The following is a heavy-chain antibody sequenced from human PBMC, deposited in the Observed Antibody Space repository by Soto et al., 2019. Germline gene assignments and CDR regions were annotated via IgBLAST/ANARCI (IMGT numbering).Heavy chain of an antibody. D-gene: IGHD2-2*01. CDR1: GGSISSYY. Sequence: QVQLQESGPGLVKPSETLSLTCTVSGGSISSYYWSWIRQPPGKGLEWIGYIYYSGSTNYNPSLKSRVTIPIDTSKNQSSLKLSSVTASDTAVYYCARDRTNCSSTSCHDAFDLWGQGTMVTVSS. V-gene: IGHV4-59*01. CDR2: IYYSGST. J-gene: IGHJ3*01. CDR3: ARDRTNCSSTSCHDAFDL.